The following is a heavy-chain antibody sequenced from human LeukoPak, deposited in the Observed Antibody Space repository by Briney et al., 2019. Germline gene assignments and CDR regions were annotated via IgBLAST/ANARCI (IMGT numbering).Heavy chain of an antibody. Sequence: GGSLRLSCAASGFTFDDYGMSWVRQAPGKGLEWVANIKQDGSEKYYVDSVKGRFTISRDNSKNTLYLQMNSLRAKDTAVYYCARGDGSYYPYWGQGTLVTVSS. CDR3: ARGDGSYYPY. CDR1: GFTFDDYG. J-gene: IGHJ4*02. V-gene: IGHV3-7*03. CDR2: IKQDGSEK. D-gene: IGHD3-10*01.